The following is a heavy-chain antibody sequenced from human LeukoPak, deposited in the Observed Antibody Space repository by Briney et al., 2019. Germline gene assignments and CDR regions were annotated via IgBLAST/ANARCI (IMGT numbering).Heavy chain of an antibody. CDR2: IYHSGGT. CDR3: ARGFTFGGVIAFDV. CDR1: GDSLNSGAYL. D-gene: IGHD3-16*01. J-gene: IGHJ3*01. Sequence: SETLSLTCAVSGDSLNSGAYLWSWIRQPRGKGLEWVGNIYHSGGTYSSPSLKGRVTISVDRSNNQFSLNLSSVTAADTAVYFCARGFTFGGVIAFDVWGQGTMVTVSS. V-gene: IGHV4-30-2*01.